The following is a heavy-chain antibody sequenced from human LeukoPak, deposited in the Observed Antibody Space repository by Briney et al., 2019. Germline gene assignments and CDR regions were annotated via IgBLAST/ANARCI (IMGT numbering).Heavy chain of an antibody. V-gene: IGHV3-48*01. J-gene: IGHJ5*02. CDR2: ISSSSSTI. CDR1: GFTFSSYS. CDR3: ARGGSSLQRGNWFDP. Sequence: GGSLRLSCAASGFTFSSYSMNWVRQAPGKGLEWVSYISSSSSTIYYADSVKGRFTISRDNAKNSLYLQMNSLRAEDTAVYYCARGGSSLQRGNWFDPWGQGTLVTVSS. D-gene: IGHD6-6*01.